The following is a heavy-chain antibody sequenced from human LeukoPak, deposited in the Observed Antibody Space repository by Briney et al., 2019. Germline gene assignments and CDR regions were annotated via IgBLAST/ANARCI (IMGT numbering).Heavy chain of an antibody. CDR3: ARHGYYANWFDP. CDR2: IYYSGST. D-gene: IGHD3-22*01. J-gene: IGHJ5*02. Sequence: ASETLSLTCTVSGGSISSYYWSWIRQPPGKGLEWIGYIYYSGSTNYNPSLKSRVTISVDTSKNQFSLKLSSVTAADTAVYYCARHGYYANWFDPWGQGTLVTVSS. CDR1: GGSISSYY. V-gene: IGHV4-59*08.